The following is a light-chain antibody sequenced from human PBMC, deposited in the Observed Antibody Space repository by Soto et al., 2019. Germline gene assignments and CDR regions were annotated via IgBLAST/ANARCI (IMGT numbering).Light chain of an antibody. J-gene: IGLJ1*01. CDR2: DNN. CDR3: GTWDSSLSAGYV. CDR1: SSNIGNNY. Sequence: QSVLTQPPSVSAAPGQKVTISCYGSSSNIGNNYVSWYQQLPGTAPKLLIYDNNKRPSGIPDRFSGSKPGTSATLGITGLQTGDEADYYCGTWDSSLSAGYVFGTGTKVTVL. V-gene: IGLV1-51*01.